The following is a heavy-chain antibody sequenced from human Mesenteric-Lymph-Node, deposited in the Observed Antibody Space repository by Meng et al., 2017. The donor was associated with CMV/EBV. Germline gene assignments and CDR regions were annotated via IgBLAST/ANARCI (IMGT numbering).Heavy chain of an antibody. CDR1: GFNFKTYD. CDR3: AKDLVVVNPRPPLYGMDV. V-gene: IGHV3-23*01. Sequence: GESLKISCATSGFNFKTYDMIWVRQAPGKGLEWVSVIGSGGTAYHGDSVKGRFTISRDNSKKTVYLQMNSLRAEDTAVYYCAKDLVVVNPRPPLYGMDVWGQGTTVTVSS. D-gene: IGHD3-22*01. J-gene: IGHJ6*02. CDR2: IGSGGTA.